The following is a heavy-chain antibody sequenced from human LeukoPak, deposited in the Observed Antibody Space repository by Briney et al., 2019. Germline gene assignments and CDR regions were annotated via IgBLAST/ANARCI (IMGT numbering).Heavy chain of an antibody. J-gene: IGHJ4*02. CDR1: GGSISSYY. D-gene: IGHD3-10*01. CDR3: ARARGRMVRGVIATYYFDY. V-gene: IGHV4-59*01. Sequence: SETLSLTCTVSGGSISSYYWSWIRQPPGKGLEWIGYIYYSGSTNYNPSLKSRVTISVDTSKNQLSLKLSSVTAADTAVYYCARARGRMVRGVIATYYFDYWGQGTLVTVSS. CDR2: IYYSGST.